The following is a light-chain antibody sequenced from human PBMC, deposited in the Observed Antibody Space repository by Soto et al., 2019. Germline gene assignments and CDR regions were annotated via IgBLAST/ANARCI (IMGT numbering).Light chain of an antibody. J-gene: IGKJ5*01. CDR1: QDVSDY. Sequence: DIQLTQSPSFLSASVGDRFTITCRDSQDVSDYLAWYQHAPGKAPNLLIYAAYTLQSGVPSRFSGSGSGTDFTLTISCLQPEDFATYYCQQYYSYPRTFGQGTRLEIK. V-gene: IGKV1-9*01. CDR2: AAY. CDR3: QQYYSYPRT.